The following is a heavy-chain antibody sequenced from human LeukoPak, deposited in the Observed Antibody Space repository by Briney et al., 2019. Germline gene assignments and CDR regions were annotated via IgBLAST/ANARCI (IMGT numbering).Heavy chain of an antibody. V-gene: IGHV4-34*01. CDR3: ARGRAFFD. Sequence: PSETLSLTCAVYGGSFSGYYWNWIRQPPGKGLEWIGEINQSGSTNYNPSLKSRATISFDTSKNQFSLKLSSVTAADTAVYYCARGRAFFDWGQGTLVTVSS. J-gene: IGHJ4*02. D-gene: IGHD3-3*02. CDR1: GGSFSGYY. CDR2: INQSGST.